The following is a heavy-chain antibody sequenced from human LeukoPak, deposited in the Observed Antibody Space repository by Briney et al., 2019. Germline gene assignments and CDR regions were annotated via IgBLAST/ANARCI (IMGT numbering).Heavy chain of an antibody. D-gene: IGHD6-25*01. CDR3: ARGVRIPSGWFDP. J-gene: IGHJ5*02. CDR1: GGSISSGGYY. V-gene: IGHV4-31*03. CDR2: IYYSGST. Sequence: SETLSLTCTVSGGSISSGGYYWSWIRQHPGKGLEWIGYIYYSGSTYYNPSLKSRVTISVDTSKNQFSLKLSSVTAADTAVYYCARGVRIPSGWFDPWGRGTLVTVSS.